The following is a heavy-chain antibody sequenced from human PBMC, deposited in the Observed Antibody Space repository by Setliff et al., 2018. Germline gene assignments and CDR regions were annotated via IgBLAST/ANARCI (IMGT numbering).Heavy chain of an antibody. CDR3: PRDPVKQLVNWFDP. CDR1: GDSISSGNW. D-gene: IGHD3-10*01. CDR2: INHSGNT. Sequence: SETLSLTCAVSGDSISSGNWWSWVRQPPEKGLEWIGEINHSGNTNYNPSLKSRVAISGDTSKKQLSLRVTSVTATDTAVFYCPRDPVKQLVNWFDPWGQGTLVTVSS. V-gene: IGHV4-4*02. J-gene: IGHJ5*02.